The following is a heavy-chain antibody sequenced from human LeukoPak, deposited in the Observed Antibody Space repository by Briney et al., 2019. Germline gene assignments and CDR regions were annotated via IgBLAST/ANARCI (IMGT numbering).Heavy chain of an antibody. CDR1: GGTFSSYA. Sequence: SVKVSCKASGGTFSSYAISWVRQAPGQGLEWMGGIIPIFGTANYAQKFQGRVTITADESTSTAYMELSSLRSEDTAVYYCARERPVKDYYDSSGYTDYWGQGTLVTVSS. CDR2: IIPIFGTA. CDR3: ARERPVKDYYDSSGYTDY. D-gene: IGHD3-22*01. J-gene: IGHJ4*02. V-gene: IGHV1-69*13.